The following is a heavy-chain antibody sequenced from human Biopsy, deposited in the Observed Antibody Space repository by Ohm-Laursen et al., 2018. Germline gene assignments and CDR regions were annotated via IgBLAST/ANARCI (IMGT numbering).Heavy chain of an antibody. CDR1: EGTFSNYG. CDR3: ATKLTGYFHH. J-gene: IGHJ1*01. Sequence: ASVKVSCKAPEGTFSNYGVNWVRQAPGQGLEWLGGNIPILGTGNYAHQFQDRVTVVADTSTSTATMELRSLRSDGTAVYYCATKLTGYFHHRGQGTLVIVSS. CDR2: NIPILGTG. D-gene: IGHD3-9*01. V-gene: IGHV1-69*06.